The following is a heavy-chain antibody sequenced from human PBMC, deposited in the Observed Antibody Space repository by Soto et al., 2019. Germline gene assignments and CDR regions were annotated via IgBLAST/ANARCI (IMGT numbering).Heavy chain of an antibody. CDR3: VRERVVGSGGHPNGY. CDR2: ISDGGRAM. CDR1: GFTFSDYY. V-gene: IGHV3-11*01. D-gene: IGHD2-15*01. Sequence: QVQLVESGGGLVNPGGSLRLSCVASGFTFSDYYMTWIRQAPGKGLEWVSCISDGGRAMYYADSVKGRFTISRENGDNSVYLQMNSLRAAAAAVLYCVRERVVGSGGHPNGYWGPGSLVTVSS. J-gene: IGHJ4*02.